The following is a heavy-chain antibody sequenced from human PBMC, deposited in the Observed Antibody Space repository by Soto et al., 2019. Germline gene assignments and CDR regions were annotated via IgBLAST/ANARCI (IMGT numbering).Heavy chain of an antibody. CDR2: ISGSGGST. V-gene: IGHV3-23*01. Sequence: GGSLRLSCAASGFTFSSYAMSWVRQAPGKGLEWVSAISGSGGSTYYADSVKGRFTISRDNSKNTLYLQMNSLRAEDTAVYYCAKEHILEWLSGYDYWGQGTLVTSPQ. CDR3: AKEHILEWLSGYDY. D-gene: IGHD3-3*01. J-gene: IGHJ4*02. CDR1: GFTFSSYA.